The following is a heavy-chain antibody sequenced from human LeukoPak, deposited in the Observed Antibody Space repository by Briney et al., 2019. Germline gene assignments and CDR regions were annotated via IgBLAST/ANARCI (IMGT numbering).Heavy chain of an antibody. Sequence: SVKVSCKASGGTFSSYAISWVRQAPGQGLEWMGGLIPIFGTANYAQKFQGRVTITTDESTTTAYMELKSLRSEDTAVYYCAIATAEIGWLRSSDAFDIWGQGTMVTVSS. D-gene: IGHD5-12*01. V-gene: IGHV1-69*05. CDR2: LIPIFGTA. CDR3: AIATAEIGWLRSSDAFDI. J-gene: IGHJ3*02. CDR1: GGTFSSYA.